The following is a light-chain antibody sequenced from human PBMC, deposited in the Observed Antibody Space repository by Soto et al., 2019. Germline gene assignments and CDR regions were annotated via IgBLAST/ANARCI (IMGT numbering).Light chain of an antibody. CDR1: SSDVGSYNL. CDR3: CSYAGSSTLLFV. J-gene: IGLJ1*01. V-gene: IGLV2-23*03. CDR2: EGS. Sequence: QSALTQPASVSGSPGQSITISCTGTSSDVGSYNLVSWYQQHPGKAPKLMIHEGSKRPSGVSNRFSGSKSGNTASLTISGLQAEDEADYYCCSYAGSSTLLFVFGTGTKVTVL.